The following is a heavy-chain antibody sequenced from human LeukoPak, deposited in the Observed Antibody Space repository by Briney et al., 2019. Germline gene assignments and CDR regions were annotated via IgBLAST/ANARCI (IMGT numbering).Heavy chain of an antibody. CDR1: GGSFSGYY. CDR2: INHSGST. V-gene: IGHV4-34*01. D-gene: IGHD4-23*01. CDR3: ARGVLIKGNDY. Sequence: PSETLSLTCAVYGGSFSGYYWSWIRQPPGKGLEWIGEINHSGSTNYNPSLKSRVTISVDTSKNQFSLKLSSVTAADTAVYCCARGVLIKGNDYWGQGTLVTVSS. J-gene: IGHJ4*02.